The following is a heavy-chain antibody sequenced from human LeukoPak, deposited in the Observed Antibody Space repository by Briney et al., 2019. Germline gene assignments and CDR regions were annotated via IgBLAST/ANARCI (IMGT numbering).Heavy chain of an antibody. D-gene: IGHD3-9*01. V-gene: IGHV3-66*01. CDR1: GFTVSSNY. CDR3: ARDGLEGGIGYFDWLLHPPDYYYGMDV. J-gene: IGHJ6*02. Sequence: GGSLRLSCAASGFTVSSNYMSWVRQAPGKGLEWVSVIYSGGSTYYADSVKGRFTISRDNSKNTLYLQMNSLRAEDTAVYYCARDGLEGGIGYFDWLLHPPDYYYGMDVWGQGTTVTVSS. CDR2: IYSGGST.